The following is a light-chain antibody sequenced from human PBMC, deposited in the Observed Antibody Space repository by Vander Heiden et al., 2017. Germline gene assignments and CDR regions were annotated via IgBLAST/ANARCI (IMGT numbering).Light chain of an antibody. V-gene: IGKV1-39*01. Sequence: DIQMTQSPSSLSASVGDRVTITCRASQSTSTFLNWYQQKPGKAPKLLIYDASTLQSGVPSRFSGSGSGTDFTLTITNLQPEDSAVYYCLQTDSPAVTFGGGTTVEL. CDR1: QSTSTF. CDR2: DAS. J-gene: IGKJ4*01. CDR3: LQTDSPAVT.